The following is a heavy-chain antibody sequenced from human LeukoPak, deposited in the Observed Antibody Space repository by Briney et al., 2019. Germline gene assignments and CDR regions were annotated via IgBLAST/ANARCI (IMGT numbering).Heavy chain of an antibody. CDR1: GGSFSGYY. CDR2: INHSGST. CDR3: ARSSYDTTPGG. J-gene: IGHJ4*02. V-gene: IGHV4-34*01. Sequence: ASETLSLTCAVYGGSFSGYYWSWIRQPPGKGLEWIGEINHSGSTNYNPSLKSRVTISVDTSKNQFSLKLSSVTAADTAVYYCARSSYDTTPGGWGQGTLVTVSS. D-gene: IGHD5-12*01.